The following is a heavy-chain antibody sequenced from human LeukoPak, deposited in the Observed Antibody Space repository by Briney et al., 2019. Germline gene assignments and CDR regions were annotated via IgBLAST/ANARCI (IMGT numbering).Heavy chain of an antibody. V-gene: IGHV1-2*02. CDR3: ARDELACSSTSCYEPAGGDY. CDR2: INPNSGGT. CDR1: GYTFTGYY. D-gene: IGHD2-2*01. J-gene: IGHJ4*02. Sequence: ASVKVSCKASGYTFTGYYMHWVRQAPGQGLEWMGWINPNSGGTSYAQKFQGRVTMTRDTSISTAYMELSRLRSDDTAVYYCARDELACSSTSCYEPAGGDYWGLGTLVTVSS.